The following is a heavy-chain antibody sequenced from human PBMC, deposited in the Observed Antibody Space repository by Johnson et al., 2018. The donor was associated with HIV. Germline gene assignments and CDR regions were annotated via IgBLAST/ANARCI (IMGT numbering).Heavy chain of an antibody. Sequence: QLVESGGGLVTPGVSLRLSCTASGFTFSDYFMTWIRQAPGKGLEWVSYISDRGGTIYYADSVKGRFTISRDNAKNSLFLQMNSLRAEDTAVYYCARGEYYYDSSGYSNTPDAFDIWGQGTMVTVSS. CDR2: ISDRGGTI. D-gene: IGHD3-22*01. CDR1: GFTFSDYF. CDR3: ARGEYYYDSSGYSNTPDAFDI. V-gene: IGHV3-11*04. J-gene: IGHJ3*02.